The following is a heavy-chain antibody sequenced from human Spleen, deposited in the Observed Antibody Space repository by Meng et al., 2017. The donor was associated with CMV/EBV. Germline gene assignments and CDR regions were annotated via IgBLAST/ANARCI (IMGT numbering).Heavy chain of an antibody. CDR1: GYKFTDFG. CDR3: ARARALEWLEALPDAFNI. CDR2: INPNNGGT. D-gene: IGHD3-3*01. Sequence: ASVKVSCKASGYKFTDFGVSWVRQAPGQGLEWMGWINPNNGGTNYAQKFQGRVTMTRDTSISTAYMELSRLRSDDTAVYYCARARALEWLEALPDAFNIWGQGTMVTVSS. J-gene: IGHJ3*02. V-gene: IGHV1-2*02.